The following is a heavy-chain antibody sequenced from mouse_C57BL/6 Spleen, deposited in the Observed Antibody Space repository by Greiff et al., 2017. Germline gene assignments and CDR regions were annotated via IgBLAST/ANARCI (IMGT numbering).Heavy chain of an antibody. D-gene: IGHD1-1*01. CDR3: ARFYYGGGDYFDY. J-gene: IGHJ2*01. CDR1: GYTFTSYW. Sequence: QVQLQQPGAELVMPGASVKLSCKASGYTFTSYWMHWVKQRPGQGLEWIGEIDPSDSYTNYNQKFKGKSTLTVDKSSSTAYMQLSSLTSEDSAVYYCARFYYGGGDYFDYWGQVTTLTVSS. V-gene: IGHV1-69*01. CDR2: IDPSDSYT.